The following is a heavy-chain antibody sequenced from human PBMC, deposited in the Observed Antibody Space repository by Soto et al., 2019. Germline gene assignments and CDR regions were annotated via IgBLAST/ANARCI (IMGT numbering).Heavy chain of an antibody. CDR2: INAGNGDT. Sequence: QVHLVQSGAEEKMPGASVKVSCKATGYTFANYAMHWVRQAPGERLEWMGWINAGNGDTKYSQNFQGRVTITRDTSASTAYMELSSLRSEDTAVYYCTRSALRPFGGLIGPFDYWGQGTLVTVSS. V-gene: IGHV1-3*05. CDR1: GYTFANYA. D-gene: IGHD3-16*02. CDR3: TRSALRPFGGLIGPFDY. J-gene: IGHJ4*02.